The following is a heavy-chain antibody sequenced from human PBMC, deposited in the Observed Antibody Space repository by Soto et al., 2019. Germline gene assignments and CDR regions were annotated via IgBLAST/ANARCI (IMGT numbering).Heavy chain of an antibody. Sequence: ASVKVSCKASGYTFTSYYMHWVRQAPGQGLEWMGIINPSGGSTSYAQKFQGRVTMTRDTSTSTVYMELSSLRPEDTAVYYCARDMITMVRGSPPGGTQGNWGQGTLVTVSS. CDR3: ARDMITMVRGSPPGGTQGN. J-gene: IGHJ4*02. CDR2: INPSGGST. CDR1: GYTFTSYY. V-gene: IGHV1-46*01. D-gene: IGHD3-10*01.